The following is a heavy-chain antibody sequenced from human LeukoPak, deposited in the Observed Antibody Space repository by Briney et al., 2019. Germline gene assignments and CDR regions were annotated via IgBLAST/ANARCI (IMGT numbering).Heavy chain of an antibody. CDR2: MNPNSGNT. CDR1: GGTFSSYA. Sequence: GASVKVSCKASGGTFSSYAISWVRQATGQGLEWMGWMNPNSGNTGYAQKFQGRVTITRNISISTAYMELSSLRSEDTAVYYCARVSGYYDFWSGYYWSVTGGYFDYWGQGTLVTVSS. J-gene: IGHJ4*02. V-gene: IGHV1-8*03. D-gene: IGHD3-3*01. CDR3: ARVSGYYDFWSGYYWSVTGGYFDY.